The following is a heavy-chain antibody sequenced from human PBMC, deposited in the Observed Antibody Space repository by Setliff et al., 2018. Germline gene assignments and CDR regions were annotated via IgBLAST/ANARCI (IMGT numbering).Heavy chain of an antibody. CDR3: ACLQGGGQDF. J-gene: IGHJ4*02. CDR2: IYSGGTT. CDR1: GGSVDSYY. D-gene: IGHD3-16*01. V-gene: IGHV4-59*02. Sequence: PSETLSLTCTVSGGSVDSYYWSWIRQPPGKGLELIGYIYSGGTTDSKPSLKSRVNISVDTSKNHVSLKMTSVTAADTAVYYCACLQGGGQDFWGQGILVTVSS.